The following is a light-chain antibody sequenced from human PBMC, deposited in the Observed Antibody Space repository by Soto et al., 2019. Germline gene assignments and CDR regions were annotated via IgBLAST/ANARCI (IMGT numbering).Light chain of an antibody. CDR2: DNN. Sequence: QSVLTQPPSVSGAPGQRVTISCTGSSSNIGAGYDVHWYQQLPGAAPKLLIYDNNKRPSGVPDRFSGAKSGTSASLAITGLQAEDEADYYCQSYDSGLSGYVFGTGTKLTVL. CDR3: QSYDSGLSGYV. V-gene: IGLV1-40*01. J-gene: IGLJ1*01. CDR1: SSNIGAGYD.